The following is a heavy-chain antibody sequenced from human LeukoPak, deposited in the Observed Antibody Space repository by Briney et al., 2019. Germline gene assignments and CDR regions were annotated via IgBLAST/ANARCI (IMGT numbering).Heavy chain of an antibody. J-gene: IGHJ4*02. V-gene: IGHV1-18*01. CDR3: AREETNYYDSSGYFYYFDY. Sequence: ASVKVSCKASGYTFTSYGISWVRQAPGQGLEWMGWISAYNGNTNYAQKLQGRDTMTTDTSTSTAYMELRSLRSDHTAVYYCAREETNYYDSSGYFYYFDYWGQGTLVTVSS. D-gene: IGHD3-22*01. CDR2: ISAYNGNT. CDR1: GYTFTSYG.